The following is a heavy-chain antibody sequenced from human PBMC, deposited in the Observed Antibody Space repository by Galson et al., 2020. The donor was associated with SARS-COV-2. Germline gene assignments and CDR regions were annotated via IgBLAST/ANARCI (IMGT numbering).Heavy chain of an antibody. CDR2: SYYSGST. J-gene: IGHJ6*02. D-gene: IGHD3-16*01. Sequence: ASETLSLTCTVSGGSISSGGYYWSWIRQHPGKGLEWIGHSYYSGSTYYNPSLTSRVTIEVDMSKNQFSLKLSSVTAADTAVYYCARARMTLGGVIRDYYGLDVWGQGTTVTVSS. V-gene: IGHV4-31*03. CDR1: GGSISSGGYY. CDR3: ARARMTLGGVIRDYYGLDV.